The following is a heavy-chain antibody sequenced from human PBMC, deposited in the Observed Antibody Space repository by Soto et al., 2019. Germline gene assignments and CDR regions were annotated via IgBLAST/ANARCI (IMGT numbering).Heavy chain of an antibody. V-gene: IGHV1-2*02. J-gene: IGHJ4*02. CDR3: ARDHPLLRYFGY. CDR2: INPNSGGT. Sequence: ASVKVSCKASGYSFTGYYMHWVRQAPGQGLEWMGWINPNSGGTNYAQKFQGRVTMTRDTSISTAYMELSRLRSDDTAVYYCARDHPLLRYFGYWGQGTLVTVSS. D-gene: IGHD3-9*01. CDR1: GYSFTGYY.